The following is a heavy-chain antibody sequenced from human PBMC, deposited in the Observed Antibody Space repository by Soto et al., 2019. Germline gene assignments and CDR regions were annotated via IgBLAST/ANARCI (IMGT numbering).Heavy chain of an antibody. CDR1: AGSISSYY. V-gene: IGHV4-4*07. Sequence: PSETLSLTCTVSAGSISSYYWSWIRPPAGKGLEWIGRIYTSGTTNYNPSLKRRVTMSVDTTKTKVTLKLSSVTAADTAVYYCARDTGSAGSSSCEVIPMDVWGQGTTVTVSS. CDR3: ARDTGSAGSSSCEVIPMDV. D-gene: IGHD6-13*01. J-gene: IGHJ6*02. CDR2: IYTSGTT.